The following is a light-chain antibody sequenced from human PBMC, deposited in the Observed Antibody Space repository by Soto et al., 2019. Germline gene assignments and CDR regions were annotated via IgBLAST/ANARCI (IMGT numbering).Light chain of an antibody. CDR3: QQRSTWLYT. CDR2: GAS. CDR1: QSVSTTY. J-gene: IGKJ2*01. V-gene: IGKV3D-20*02. Sequence: EIVLTQSPGILSLSPGERATLSCRASQSVSTTYLGWYQQKPGQPPRLLINGASSRATGIPDRFSGSGSGTDFTLTISRLAPEDCAVYYCQQRSTWLYTFGQGTKLEV.